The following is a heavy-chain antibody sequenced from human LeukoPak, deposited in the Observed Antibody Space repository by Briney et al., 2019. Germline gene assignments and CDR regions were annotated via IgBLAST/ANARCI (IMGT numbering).Heavy chain of an antibody. Sequence: SETLSLTCTVSGGSIISYYWSWIRQPAGKGLEWIGRIYSSESTNYNPSLKSRVIMSVDASKIQFSLRLSSVTAADTAVYYCARASDIAVAPDVHDAFDVWGQGTMVIVSS. D-gene: IGHD2-2*01. V-gene: IGHV4-4*07. J-gene: IGHJ3*01. CDR2: IYSSEST. CDR1: GGSIISYY. CDR3: ARASDIAVAPDVHDAFDV.